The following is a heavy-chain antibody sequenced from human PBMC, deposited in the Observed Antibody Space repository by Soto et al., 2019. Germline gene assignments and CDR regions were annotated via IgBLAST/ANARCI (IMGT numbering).Heavy chain of an antibody. CDR3: ARAQPTYSSSYFDY. CDR1: GFTSSSYA. Sequence: GSLRLSCAASGFTSSSYAMSWVRQAPGKGLEWVSTISGRGDDTYYTDSVKGRFTISRDNSKNTLYVHMNSLRAEDTAVYYCARAQPTYSSSYFDYWGQGTLVTVSS. J-gene: IGHJ4*02. CDR2: ISGRGDDT. V-gene: IGHV3-23*01. D-gene: IGHD3-22*01.